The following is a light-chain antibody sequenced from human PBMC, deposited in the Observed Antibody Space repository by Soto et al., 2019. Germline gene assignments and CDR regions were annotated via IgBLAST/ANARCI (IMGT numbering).Light chain of an antibody. Sequence: EIVLTQSPGTLSLSPGERDTLSCRASQSIISNYLAWYQQKPGQAPRLLIYGASRRASGIPDRFSGGGSGTDFTLTISRLEPEDFAVYYCHQYSSSLTFGQGTKVDIK. J-gene: IGKJ1*01. CDR1: QSIISNY. V-gene: IGKV3-20*01. CDR3: HQYSSSLT. CDR2: GAS.